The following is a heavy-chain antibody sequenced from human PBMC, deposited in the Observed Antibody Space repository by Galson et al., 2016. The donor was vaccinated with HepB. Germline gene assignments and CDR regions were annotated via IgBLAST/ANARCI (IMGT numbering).Heavy chain of an antibody. V-gene: IGHV3-48*04. J-gene: IGHJ4*02. CDR1: GFTFSSYS. CDR3: VRGFPSNSFDY. Sequence: SLRLSCAGSGFTFSSYSMDWVRQAPGKGLEWVSYIGTSGSPIYYADSVRGRFTISRDNAQNSVFLQMSSLRAEDTAIYYCVRGFPSNSFDYWGQGVLVTVAS. CDR2: IGTSGSPI. D-gene: IGHD3-3*01.